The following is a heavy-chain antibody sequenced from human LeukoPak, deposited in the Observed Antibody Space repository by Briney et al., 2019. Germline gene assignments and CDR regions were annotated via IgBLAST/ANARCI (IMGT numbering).Heavy chain of an antibody. Sequence: ASVKVSCKASGYTFRISGITWVRQAPGQGLEWMGWISAYNGDTNYAQKLQGRVTMTTDTSTSTVYMELRSLRSDDTAVYYCAREVGKGNDAFDIWGQGTMVTVSS. CDR2: ISAYNGDT. D-gene: IGHD3-10*01. CDR3: AREVGKGNDAFDI. J-gene: IGHJ3*02. V-gene: IGHV1-18*01. CDR1: GYTFRISG.